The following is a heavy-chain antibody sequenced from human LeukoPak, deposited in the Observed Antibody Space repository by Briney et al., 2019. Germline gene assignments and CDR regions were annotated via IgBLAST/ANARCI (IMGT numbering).Heavy chain of an antibody. V-gene: IGHV4-34*01. Sequence: SETLSLTCAVYGGSFTIYSWTWIRQPPGKGLEWIGEINHSGSTNYNPSLKSRVTISVDTSKNQFSLKLSSVTAADTAVYYCARGGMVRGVFLSWFDPWGQGTLVTVSS. CDR2: INHSGST. CDR1: GGSFTIYS. J-gene: IGHJ5*02. CDR3: ARGGMVRGVFLSWFDP. D-gene: IGHD3-10*01.